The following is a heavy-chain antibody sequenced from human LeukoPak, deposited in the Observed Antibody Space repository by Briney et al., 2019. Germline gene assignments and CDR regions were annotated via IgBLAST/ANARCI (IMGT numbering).Heavy chain of an antibody. CDR1: GCSISSGGYS. J-gene: IGHJ5*02. CDR2: VYHSGST. V-gene: IGHV4-30-2*01. Sequence: SQTLSVTCDVSGCSISSGGYSWSWIRQPPGKGLEWTGYVYHSGSTYYNPSLKSRVTISVERSNNEFSVKLSSVTAAETAVYYRARGKDSRYDNWFDPWGQRTLVTVSS. D-gene: IGHD2-2*01. CDR3: ARGKDSRYDNWFDP.